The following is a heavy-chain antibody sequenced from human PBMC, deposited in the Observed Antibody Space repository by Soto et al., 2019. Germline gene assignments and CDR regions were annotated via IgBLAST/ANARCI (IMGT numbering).Heavy chain of an antibody. CDR3: AKELGIAEAGTVDY. Sequence: PGGSLRLSCAASGFTFSSYGMHWVRQAPGKGLEWVAVISYDGSNKYYADSVKGRFTISRDNSKNTLYLQMNSLRAEDTAVYYCAKELGIAEAGTVDYWGQGTLVTVSS. D-gene: IGHD6-19*01. CDR2: ISYDGSNK. V-gene: IGHV3-30*18. CDR1: GFTFSSYG. J-gene: IGHJ4*02.